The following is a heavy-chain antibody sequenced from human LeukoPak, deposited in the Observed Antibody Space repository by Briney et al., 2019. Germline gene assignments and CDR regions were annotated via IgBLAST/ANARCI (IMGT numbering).Heavy chain of an antibody. CDR2: ISGSDAGT. CDR1: GFTFNNYA. CDR3: AKGGLLVASFDY. D-gene: IGHD5-12*01. J-gene: IGHJ4*02. V-gene: IGHV3-23*01. Sequence: PGGSLRLSCAASGFTFNNYAMSWVRQAPGKGLEWVSAISGSDAGTYYADSVKGRFTISRDNSKNTLYLQMNSLRAEDTAVYYCAKGGLLVASFDYWGQGTLVTVSS.